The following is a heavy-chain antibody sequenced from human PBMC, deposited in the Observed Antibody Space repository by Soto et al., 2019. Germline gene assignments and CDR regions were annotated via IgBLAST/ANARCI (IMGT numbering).Heavy chain of an antibody. D-gene: IGHD2-15*01. CDR1: GFTFSDYY. CDR3: ARDMPPGYCSGGSCIPFDY. J-gene: IGHJ4*02. V-gene: IGHV3-11*06. CDR2: ISSSSSYT. Sequence: GGSLRLSCAASGFTFSDYYMSWIRQAPGKGLEWVSYISSSSSYTNYADSVKGRFTISRDNAKNSLYLQMNSLRAEDTAVYYCARDMPPGYCSGGSCIPFDYWGQGTLVTVSS.